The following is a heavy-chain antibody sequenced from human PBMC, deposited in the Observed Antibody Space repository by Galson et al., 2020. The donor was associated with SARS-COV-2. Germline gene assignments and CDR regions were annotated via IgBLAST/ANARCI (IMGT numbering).Heavy chain of an antibody. D-gene: IGHD3-22*01. J-gene: IGHJ3*02. CDR1: GFIISNYY. CDR3: ARPVYYYDSRPDVLDI. Sequence: GGSLTLSCAASGFIISNYYMSWVRQPPGKGLQWISVIHSGGTTYYAGSVKGRFTISRDSSKNTVYLQMNNLRAEDTAVYYCARPVYYYDSRPDVLDIWGQGAIVTVSS. CDR2: IHSGGTT. V-gene: IGHV3-53*01.